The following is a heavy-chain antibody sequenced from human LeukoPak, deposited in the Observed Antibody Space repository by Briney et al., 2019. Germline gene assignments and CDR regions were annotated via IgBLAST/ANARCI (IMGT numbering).Heavy chain of an antibody. CDR3: ARVNLGYCSSTSCPYYYYMDV. V-gene: IGHV1-2*02. CDR2: INPNSGGT. CDR1: GYTSTGYY. D-gene: IGHD2-2*01. Sequence: EASVKVSCKASGYTSTGYYMHWVRQAPGQGLEWMGWINPNSGGTNYAQKFQGRVTMTRDTSISTAYMELSRLRSDDTAVYYCARVNLGYCSSTSCPYYYYMDVWGKGTTVTISS. J-gene: IGHJ6*03.